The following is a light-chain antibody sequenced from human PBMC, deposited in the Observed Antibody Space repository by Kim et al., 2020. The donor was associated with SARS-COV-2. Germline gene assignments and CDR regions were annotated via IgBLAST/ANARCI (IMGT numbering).Light chain of an antibody. Sequence: EIVLTQSPGTLSLSPGERATLSCRASQSVSSSYLAWFQQKPGQAPRLLIYGASSRATGIPDRFSGSGSGTDFTLTISRLEPEDFAVYYCQQYGSLCTFGQGTKVDIK. J-gene: IGKJ1*01. CDR1: QSVSSSY. V-gene: IGKV3-20*01. CDR2: GAS. CDR3: QQYGSLCT.